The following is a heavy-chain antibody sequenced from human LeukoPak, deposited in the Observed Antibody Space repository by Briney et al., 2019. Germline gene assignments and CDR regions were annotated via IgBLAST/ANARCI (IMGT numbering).Heavy chain of an antibody. D-gene: IGHD1-14*01. J-gene: IGHJ4*02. CDR2: INPSSGDT. CDR3: ATTSVYFYY. Sequence: ASVKVSCKASAYTFTDYYVHWVRQAPGQGLEWMGRINPSSGDTNYAQNFQGKVTMTRDTSISTAYMELSRLRSDDTAVYYCATTSVYFYYGGQGTLVPVSS. CDR1: AYTFTDYY. V-gene: IGHV1-2*06.